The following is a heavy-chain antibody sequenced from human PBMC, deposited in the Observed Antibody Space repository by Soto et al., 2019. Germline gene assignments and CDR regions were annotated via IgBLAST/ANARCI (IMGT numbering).Heavy chain of an antibody. Sequence: EVQLVESGGGLVQPGGSLRLSCVVSGLTFSSYWMSWVRQAPGKGLEWVANIKQDGSESYYVDSVKGRFNISRDNDKNSLYLQMTSLRAEDTAVYYCARPARECSSPGCANWGQGTLVTVSS. CDR1: GLTFSSYW. D-gene: IGHD2-2*01. CDR3: ARPARECSSPGCAN. CDR2: IKQDGSES. V-gene: IGHV3-7*01. J-gene: IGHJ4*02.